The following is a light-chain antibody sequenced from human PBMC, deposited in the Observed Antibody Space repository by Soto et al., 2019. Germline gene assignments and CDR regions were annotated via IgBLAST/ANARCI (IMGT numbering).Light chain of an antibody. CDR1: QSVSSGY. CDR3: QPPHT. Sequence: EVVLTQSPGTLSLSPGERATLSCRASQSVSSGYLVWYQHKPGQTPRLLIYGTSSRATGIPDRFSGSGSGTDFPRTISRLEPEDFPEYYSQPPHTFGEGTKVEIK. V-gene: IGKV3-20*01. J-gene: IGKJ4*02. CDR2: GTS.